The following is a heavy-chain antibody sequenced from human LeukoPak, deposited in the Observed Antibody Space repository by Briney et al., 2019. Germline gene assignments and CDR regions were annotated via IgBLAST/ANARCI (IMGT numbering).Heavy chain of an antibody. V-gene: IGHV3-23*01. J-gene: IGHJ3*02. CDR3: AKDIGGIAAAGTTAAFDI. CDR1: GFTFSSYA. D-gene: IGHD6-13*01. Sequence: GGSLRLSCAASGFTFSSYAMSWVRQAPGKGLEWVSAISGSGGSTYYADSVKGRFTISRDNSKNTLYLQMNSLRAEDTALYYCAKDIGGIAAAGTTAAFDIWGQGTMVTVSS. CDR2: ISGSGGST.